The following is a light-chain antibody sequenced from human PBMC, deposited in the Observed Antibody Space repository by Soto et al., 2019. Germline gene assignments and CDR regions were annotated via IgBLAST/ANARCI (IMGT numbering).Light chain of an antibody. CDR2: VDT. J-gene: IGLJ3*02. Sequence: SYELTQPPSMSVSAGQRARITCSGDALPKKYAYWYQQKSGQAPVLVLYVDTKRPSAIPERFSGSSSGTMATLTISEAQVEDEAEYYCFSTDSSGYEMVFGGGTKLTVL. V-gene: IGLV3-10*01. CDR1: ALPKKY. CDR3: FSTDSSGYEMV.